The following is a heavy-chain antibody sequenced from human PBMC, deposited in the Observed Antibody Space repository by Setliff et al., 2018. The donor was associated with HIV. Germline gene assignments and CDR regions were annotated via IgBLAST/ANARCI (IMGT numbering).Heavy chain of an antibody. Sequence: LRLSCTASGFTFGDYGMSWVRQAPGKGLEWVGFIRSKAYGGTTEYAASVKGRFTISRDDSKSIAYLQMNSLKTEDTAVYYCTTRTNFWSGYYTGNSGQGTLVTVSS. V-gene: IGHV3-49*04. D-gene: IGHD3-3*01. CDR2: IRSKAYGGTT. J-gene: IGHJ4*02. CDR3: TTRTNFWSGYYTGN. CDR1: GFTFGDYG.